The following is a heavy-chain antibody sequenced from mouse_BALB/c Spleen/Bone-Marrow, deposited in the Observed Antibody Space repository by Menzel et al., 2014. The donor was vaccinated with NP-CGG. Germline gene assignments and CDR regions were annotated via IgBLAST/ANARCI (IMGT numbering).Heavy chain of an antibody. Sequence: VQLQQSGAELVKPGASLKLSCKASGYTFTNYRIHWVKQRPGQGLEWIGEINPSNGRTNYNEKFKTKATLTVDKSSSTAYVQLSSLTSEDSAVNYCAARLSHLAMDYWGQGTSVTVSS. CDR2: INPSNGRT. CDR1: GYTFTNYR. V-gene: IGHV1S81*02. CDR3: AARLSHLAMDY. D-gene: IGHD2-2*01. J-gene: IGHJ4*01.